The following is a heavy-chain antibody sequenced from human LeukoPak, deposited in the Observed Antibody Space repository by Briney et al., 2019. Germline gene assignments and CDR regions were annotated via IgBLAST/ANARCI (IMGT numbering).Heavy chain of an antibody. CDR2: INPDSGGT. V-gene: IGHV1-2*02. CDR1: GYTFAGYY. D-gene: IGHD1-26*01. CDR3: ARDRSRILDY. Sequence: ASVKVTWKASGYTFAGYYRHWVRHAPGQGLEWMGWINPDSGGTNYAQKFQGRVTMTRDTSISTAYVELSRLRSDDTAVYYCARDRSRILDYWGQGTLVTVSS. J-gene: IGHJ4*02.